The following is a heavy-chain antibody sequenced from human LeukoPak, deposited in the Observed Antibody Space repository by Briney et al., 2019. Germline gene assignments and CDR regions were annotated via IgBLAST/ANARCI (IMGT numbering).Heavy chain of an antibody. V-gene: IGHV4-61*05. J-gene: IGHJ6*02. D-gene: IGHD3-22*01. Sequence: SETLSLTCTVSSGSISGSSYYWSWIRQPPGKGLEWIGYIYYSGSTNYNPSLKSRVTISVDTSKNQFSLKLSSVTAADTAVYYCARHAITMIVVELNGMDVWGQGTTVTVSS. CDR2: IYYSGST. CDR3: ARHAITMIVVELNGMDV. CDR1: SGSISGSSYY.